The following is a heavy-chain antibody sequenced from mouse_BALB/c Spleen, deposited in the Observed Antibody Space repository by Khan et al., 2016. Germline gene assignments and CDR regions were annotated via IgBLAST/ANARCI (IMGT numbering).Heavy chain of an antibody. CDR3: ARLLSTGAMDY. D-gene: IGHD2-1*01. J-gene: IGHJ4*01. CDR1: GFDFSRYW. CDR2: INPGSSTI. Sequence: EVQLLESGGGLVQPGGSLNLSCAASGFDFSRYWMSWARQAPGKGQEWIGEINPGSSTINYTPSLKDKFIISRDNAKNTLYLQMSKVRSEDTALYYCARLLSTGAMDY. V-gene: IGHV4-2*02.